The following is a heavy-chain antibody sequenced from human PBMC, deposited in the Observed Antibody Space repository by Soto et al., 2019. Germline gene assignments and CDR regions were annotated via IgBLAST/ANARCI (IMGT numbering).Heavy chain of an antibody. D-gene: IGHD3-16*01. CDR2: ISAYNGNT. CDR1: GYTFTSYG. J-gene: IGHJ3*02. V-gene: IGHV1-18*04. Sequence: QVPLVQSGAEVRKPGASVKVSCKASGYTFTSYGISWVPQAPGQGLEWMGWISAYNGNTNYAQKLQGRGTMTTDTSTSTAYMELRSLRADDTAVYYCARDFPPFEKRGGDAFDIWGQGTMVTVSS. CDR3: ARDFPPFEKRGGDAFDI.